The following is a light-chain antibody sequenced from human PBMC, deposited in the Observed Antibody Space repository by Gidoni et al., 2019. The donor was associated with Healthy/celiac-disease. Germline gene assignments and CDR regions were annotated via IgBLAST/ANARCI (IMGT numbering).Light chain of an antibody. CDR2: GAS. V-gene: IGKV3-20*01. J-gene: IGKJ1*01. Sequence: EMVLTQSPGTLSLSPGERATLSCRASQSVSSSYLAWYQQKPGQAPRLLIYGASCRATGIPDRFSGSGSGTDFTLTISRLEPDDFAVYYCQQYGSSSWTFGPGTKVEI. CDR1: QSVSSSY. CDR3: QQYGSSSWT.